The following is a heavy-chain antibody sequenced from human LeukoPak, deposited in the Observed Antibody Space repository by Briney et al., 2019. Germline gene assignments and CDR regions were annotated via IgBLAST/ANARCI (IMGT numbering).Heavy chain of an antibody. CDR3: ARWGAIVLMVYGFDY. D-gene: IGHD2-8*01. J-gene: IGHJ4*02. Sequence: ASVKVSCKASGYTFTGYYMHWVRQAHGQGLEWMGWINPNSGGTNYAQKFQGRVTMTRDTSISTAYMELSRLRSDDTAVYGCARWGAIVLMVYGFDYWGQGTLVTVSS. CDR2: INPNSGGT. CDR1: GYTFTGYY. V-gene: IGHV1-2*02.